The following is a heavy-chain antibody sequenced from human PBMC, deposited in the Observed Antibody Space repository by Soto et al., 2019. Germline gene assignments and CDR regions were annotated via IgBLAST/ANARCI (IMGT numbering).Heavy chain of an antibody. V-gene: IGHV3-23*01. CDR1: GFTFSNYA. J-gene: IGHJ4*02. D-gene: IGHD6-19*01. CDR3: AKDLVAARTY. CDR2: ISGDGGNT. Sequence: GGSLRLSCAASGFTFSNYAMAWVRQAPGKGLEWVSPISGDGGNTYHADSVRGRFTISRDNSENTLYLQMRSLRAEDTAVYYCAKDLVAARTYWGQGALVTVSS.